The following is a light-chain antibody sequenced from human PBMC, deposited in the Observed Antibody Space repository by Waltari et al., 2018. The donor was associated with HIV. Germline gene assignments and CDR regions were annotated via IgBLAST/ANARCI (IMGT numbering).Light chain of an antibody. J-gene: IGLJ3*02. V-gene: IGLV2-23*02. CDR1: SSDVGAYNF. CDR3: SSYAGSTTLGV. Sequence: QSALTQPASVSGSPGQSITISCSGASSDVGAYNFVSWYQQHPGKAPKLIIYEVTKRPSGSSDRFPGSKSGNTASLTIPGRQAEDEADYYCSSYAGSTTLGVFGGGTQLTVL. CDR2: EVT.